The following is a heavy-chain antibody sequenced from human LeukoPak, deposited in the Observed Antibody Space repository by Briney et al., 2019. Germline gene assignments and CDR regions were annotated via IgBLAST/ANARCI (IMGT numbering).Heavy chain of an antibody. Sequence: GFLRLSCAASGFTFSSYAMHWVRQAPGKGLEWVAVISYDGSNKYYADSVKGRFTISRDNSKNTLYLQMNSLRAEDTAVYYCAKRKNRSSSPSYFDYWGQGTLVTVSS. CDR2: ISYDGSNK. CDR1: GFTFSSYA. D-gene: IGHD6-13*01. CDR3: AKRKNRSSSPSYFDY. J-gene: IGHJ4*02. V-gene: IGHV3-30-3*02.